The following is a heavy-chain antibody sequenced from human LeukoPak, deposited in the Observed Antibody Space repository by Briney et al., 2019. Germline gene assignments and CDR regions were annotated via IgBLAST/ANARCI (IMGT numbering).Heavy chain of an antibody. CDR1: GYTFTSYG. Sequence: ASVKVSCKASGYTFTSYGISWVRQAPGQGLEWMGWISAYNGNTNYAQKLQGRVSMTTDTSTSTAYMELRSLRSDDTAVYYCARARGYYDSSGYSNWGQGTLVTVSS. D-gene: IGHD3-22*01. J-gene: IGHJ4*02. CDR3: ARARGYYDSSGYSN. CDR2: ISAYNGNT. V-gene: IGHV1-18*01.